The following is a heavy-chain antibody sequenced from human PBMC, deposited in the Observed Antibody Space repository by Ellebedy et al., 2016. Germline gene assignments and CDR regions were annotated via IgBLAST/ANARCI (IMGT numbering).Heavy chain of an antibody. J-gene: IGHJ4*02. V-gene: IGHV4-61*02. D-gene: IGHD4-17*01. Sequence: SETLSLXXTVSGGSISSGSYYWSWIRQPAGKGLEWIGRIYTSGSTNYNPSLKSRVTMSVDTSKNQFSLKLSSVTAADTAVYYCASQETQTTVTTGYFDYWGQGTLVTVSS. CDR2: IYTSGST. CDR1: GGSISSGSYY. CDR3: ASQETQTTVTTGYFDY.